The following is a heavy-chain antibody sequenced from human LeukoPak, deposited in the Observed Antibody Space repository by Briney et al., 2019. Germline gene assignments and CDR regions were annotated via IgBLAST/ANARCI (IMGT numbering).Heavy chain of an antibody. V-gene: IGHV4-38-2*02. D-gene: IGHD2-2*01. Sequence: SETLSLTCTVSGYSISSGYYWDWIRQPPGKGLEWIGSIYHSGGTFYTPSLRSRVTISVDTSKNQFSLRLSSVTAADTAVYYCARGPHQHWPLGQSWGQGSLVTVSS. CDR1: GYSISSGYY. J-gene: IGHJ5*02. CDR2: IYHSGGT. CDR3: ARGPHQHWPLGQS.